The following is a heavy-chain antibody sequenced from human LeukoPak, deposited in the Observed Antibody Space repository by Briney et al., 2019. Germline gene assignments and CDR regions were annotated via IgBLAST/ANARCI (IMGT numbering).Heavy chain of an antibody. J-gene: IGHJ4*02. Sequence: PSEALSLTCAVYGGSFSGYYWSWIRQPPGKGLEWIGDVYYSGNTNYNPSLKSRVTISVDKSKNQFSLRLSSVPAADTAVYFCARVGRVATIKDFDYWGQGTLVTVSS. D-gene: IGHD5-12*01. CDR3: ARVGRVATIKDFDY. V-gene: IGHV4-34*01. CDR1: GGSFSGYY. CDR2: VYYSGNT.